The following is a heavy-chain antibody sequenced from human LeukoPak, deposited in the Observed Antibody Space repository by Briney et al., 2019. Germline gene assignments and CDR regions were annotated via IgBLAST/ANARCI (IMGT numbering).Heavy chain of an antibody. D-gene: IGHD4-17*01. V-gene: IGHV4-59*08. CDR3: ARHAVTTDAFDI. Sequence: SETLSLTCTGAGGSISSYYWSWIRQPPGKGLEWMGYIYYSGSTNYTPSLKSRVTLSVDTSKNQFSLKLSSVTAPDTAVSYCARHAVTTDAFDIWDQGTMVTVSS. CDR1: GGSISSYY. CDR2: IYYSGST. J-gene: IGHJ3*02.